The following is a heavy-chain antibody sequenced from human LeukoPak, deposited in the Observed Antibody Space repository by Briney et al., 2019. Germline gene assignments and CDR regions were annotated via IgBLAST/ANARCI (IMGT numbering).Heavy chain of an antibody. CDR2: IYYSGST. CDR3: ARVSRGRGLNGLYPAYLDY. CDR1: GGSISSNSHY. D-gene: IGHD3/OR15-3a*01. J-gene: IGHJ4*02. V-gene: IGHV4-39*07. Sequence: PSETLPLTCTVSGGSISSNSHYWGWIRQTPGKGLEWIGSIYYSGSTNYNPSLKSRVTISVDTSKNQFSLKLSSVTAADTAIYHCARVSRGRGLNGLYPAYLDYWGQGILVTVSS.